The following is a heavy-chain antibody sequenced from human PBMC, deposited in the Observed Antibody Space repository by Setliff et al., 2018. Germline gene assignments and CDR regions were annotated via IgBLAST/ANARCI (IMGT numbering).Heavy chain of an antibody. CDR2: IYNSGST. V-gene: IGHV4-39*01. D-gene: IGHD3-3*01. CDR3: ARTDDYYNFYAY. J-gene: IGHJ4*02. Sequence: SETLSLTCNVSADSISSSYDYWAWIRQPPGKGLEWIGSIYNSGSTYYNPSLKSRVSISVDTSKNQFSLKLSSVTAADTAVYYCARTDDYYNFYAYWGQGTLVTVSS. CDR1: ADSISSSYDY.